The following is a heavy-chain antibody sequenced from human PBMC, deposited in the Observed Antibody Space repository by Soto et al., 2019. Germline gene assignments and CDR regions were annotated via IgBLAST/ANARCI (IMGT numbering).Heavy chain of an antibody. Sequence: PSQTLSLTCAISGDSVSSNSAAWNWIRQSPSRGLEWLGRTYYRSKWYNDYAVSVKSRITINPDTSKNQFSLQLNSVTPEDTAVYYCARGYFNYYDSSGYYYGYYYFDSWGQGALVTVSS. CDR1: GDSVSSNSAA. V-gene: IGHV6-1*01. CDR3: ARGYFNYYDSSGYYYGYYYFDS. D-gene: IGHD3-22*01. CDR2: TYYRSKWYN. J-gene: IGHJ4*02.